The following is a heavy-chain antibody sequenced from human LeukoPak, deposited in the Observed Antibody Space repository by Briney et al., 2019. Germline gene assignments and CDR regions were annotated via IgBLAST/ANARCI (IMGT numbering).Heavy chain of an antibody. CDR2: IYSGGST. V-gene: IGHV3-53*01. J-gene: IGHJ6*02. Sequence: GGSLRLSCAASGFTVSSNYMSWVRQAPGKGLEWVSVIYSGGSTYYADSVKGRFTISRDNSKNTLYLQMNCLRAEDTAVYYCARARLKRGGYGMDVWGQGTTVTVSS. CDR3: ARARLKRGGYGMDV. CDR1: GFTVSSNY. D-gene: IGHD3-16*01.